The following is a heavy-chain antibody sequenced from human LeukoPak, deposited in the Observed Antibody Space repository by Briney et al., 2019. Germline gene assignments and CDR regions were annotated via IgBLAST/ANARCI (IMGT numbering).Heavy chain of an antibody. CDR2: ISWNSGSI. Sequence: GGSLRLSCAASGFTFDDYAMPWVRQAPGKGLEWVSGISWNSGSIGYADSVKGRFTISRDNAKNSLYLQMNSLGLDDTAVYFCFGDPGDYWGQGTLVSVSS. CDR3: FGDPGDY. V-gene: IGHV3-9*01. J-gene: IGHJ4*02. CDR1: GFTFDDYA. D-gene: IGHD3-10*01.